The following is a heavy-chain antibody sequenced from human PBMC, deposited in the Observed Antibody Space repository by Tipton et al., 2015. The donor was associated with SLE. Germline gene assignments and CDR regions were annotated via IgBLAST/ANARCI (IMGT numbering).Heavy chain of an antibody. CDR1: GGSISTYY. CDR2: IYYIGST. Sequence: TLSLTCSVSGGSISTYYWNWIRQPPGKGLEWIGYIYYIGSTNYNPSLKSRVTMSVDTSKNQFSLKLNSVTAADTAVYYCARPAHYWGQGTLVTVSS. CDR3: ARPAHY. D-gene: IGHD2-2*01. V-gene: IGHV4-59*01. J-gene: IGHJ4*02.